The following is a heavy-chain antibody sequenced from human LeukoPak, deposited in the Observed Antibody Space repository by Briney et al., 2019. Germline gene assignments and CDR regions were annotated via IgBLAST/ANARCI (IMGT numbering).Heavy chain of an antibody. CDR3: ARRGIWDLQIGNWFDP. CDR2: IYSSGNR. Sequence: SETLSLTCSISGDSITTNSYWWGWIRQSPGKGLEWSGCIYSSGNRYYNPSLKTRATISPDTSKNQYSLRLTSVTAADTAIYYCARRGIWDLQIGNWFDPWGQGILVIVSS. CDR1: GDSITTNSYW. D-gene: IGHD3-16*01. V-gene: IGHV4-39*01. J-gene: IGHJ5*02.